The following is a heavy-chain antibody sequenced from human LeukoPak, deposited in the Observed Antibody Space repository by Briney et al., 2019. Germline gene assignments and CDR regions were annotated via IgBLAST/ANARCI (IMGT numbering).Heavy chain of an antibody. CDR3: ARGLRADYVWGSYRYRWFDP. J-gene: IGHJ5*02. CDR2: INHSGST. Sequence: SETLSLTCAVYGGSFNGYYWSWIRQPPGKGLEWIGEINHSGSTNYNPSLKSRVTISVDTSKNQFSLKLSSVTAADTAVYYCARGLRADYVWGSYRYRWFDPWGQGTLVTVSS. CDR1: GGSFNGYY. V-gene: IGHV4-34*01. D-gene: IGHD3-16*02.